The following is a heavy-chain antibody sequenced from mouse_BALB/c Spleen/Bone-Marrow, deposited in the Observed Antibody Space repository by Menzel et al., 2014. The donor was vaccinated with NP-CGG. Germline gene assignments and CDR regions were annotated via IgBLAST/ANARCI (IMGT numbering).Heavy chain of an antibody. CDR2: IRNKAYGYTT. J-gene: IGHJ2*01. Sequence: EVKVEESGGGLVQPGGSLRLSCATSGFAFTDYYMNWVRQPPGKALEWLAFIRNKAYGYTTEYSASVKGRFTISRDNSQNILYLQMNTLRAEDSATYYCARDMGGLLFDSWGQSTTLSVSS. CDR1: GFAFTDYY. D-gene: IGHD1-1*01. V-gene: IGHV7-3*02. CDR3: ARDMGGLLFDS.